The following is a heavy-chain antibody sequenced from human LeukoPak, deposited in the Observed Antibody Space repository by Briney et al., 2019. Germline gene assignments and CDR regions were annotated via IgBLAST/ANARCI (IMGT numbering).Heavy chain of an antibody. CDR3: AKDDGGNSPFDY. CDR1: GFTFNNYT. D-gene: IGHD4-23*01. V-gene: IGHV3-23*01. Sequence: PGGSLRLSCVASGFTFNNYTMTWVRQAPGKGLEWVSAISGSGYSTYYADSVKGRFTISRDNSKNTLYLQMNSLRAEDTAVYYCAKDDGGNSPFDYWGQGTLVTVSS. J-gene: IGHJ4*02. CDR2: ISGSGYST.